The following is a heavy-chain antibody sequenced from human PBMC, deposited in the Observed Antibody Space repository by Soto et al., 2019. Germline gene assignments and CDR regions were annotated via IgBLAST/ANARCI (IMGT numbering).Heavy chain of an antibody. D-gene: IGHD1-26*01. CDR1: GGSISSGDYY. Sequence: SETLSLTCTVSGGSISSGDYYWSWIRQPPGKGLEWIGYIYYSGSTYYNPSLKSRVTISVDTSKNQFSLKLSSVTAADTAVYYCARDGLLLSSHHGPQMNWFDPWGQGTLVTVSS. J-gene: IGHJ5*02. CDR2: IYYSGST. CDR3: ARDGLLLSSHHGPQMNWFDP. V-gene: IGHV4-30-4*01.